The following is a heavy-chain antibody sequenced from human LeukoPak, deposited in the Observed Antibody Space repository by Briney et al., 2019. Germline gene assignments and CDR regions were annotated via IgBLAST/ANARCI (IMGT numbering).Heavy chain of an antibody. CDR1: GGSISSSSYY. D-gene: IGHD4-17*01. Sequence: PSETLSLTCTVSGGSISSSSYYWGWIRQPPGKGLEWIGSIYYSGSTYYNPSLKSRVTISVDTSKNQFSLELSSVTAADTALYYCFSLRTADYEIEWGQGTLVTVSS. CDR3: FSLRTADYEIE. V-gene: IGHV4-39*07. J-gene: IGHJ4*02. CDR2: IYYSGST.